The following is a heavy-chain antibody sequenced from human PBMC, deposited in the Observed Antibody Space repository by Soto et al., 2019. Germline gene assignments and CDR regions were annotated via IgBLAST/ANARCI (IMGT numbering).Heavy chain of an antibody. V-gene: IGHV1-46*01. J-gene: IGHJ6*02. CDR1: GYTFTSYY. D-gene: IGHD1-20*01. CDR2: INPSGGST. Sequence: ASVKVSCKASGYTFTSYYMHWVRQAPGQGLEWMGIINPSGGSTSYAQKFQGRVTMTRDTSTSTVYMELSSLRSEDTAVYYCAREPPTANWNGLYYGTDVWGQGTTVTVSS. CDR3: AREPPTANWNGLYYGTDV.